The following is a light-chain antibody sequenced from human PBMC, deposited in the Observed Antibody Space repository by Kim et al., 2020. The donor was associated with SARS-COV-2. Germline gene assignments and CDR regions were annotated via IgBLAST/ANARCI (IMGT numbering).Light chain of an antibody. CDR1: QSVNSY. J-gene: IGKJ4*01. V-gene: IGKV3-15*01. CDR2: GAS. Sequence: EIVITQSPATMSVSPGERATLSCRASQSVNSYLAWYQQRPGQAPRLLIYGASTRATDIPARFSGRGSGTEFTLTISSLQSEDFAVYYCQQYNSWPSLTFGGGTKVEI. CDR3: QQYNSWPSLT.